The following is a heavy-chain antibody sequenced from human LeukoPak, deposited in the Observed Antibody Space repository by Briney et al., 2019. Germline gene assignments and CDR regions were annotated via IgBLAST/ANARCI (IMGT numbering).Heavy chain of an antibody. CDR1: GFTFSSYG. CDR2: MRYDGSNK. V-gene: IGHV3-30*02. CDR3: AKDSVVAALYSYYYMDV. D-gene: IGHD2-15*01. J-gene: IGHJ6*03. Sequence: PGGSLRLSCAASGFTFSSYGMHWVRQAPGKGLEWVAFMRYDGSNKYYSDSVKGRFTISRDNSKNTLYLQMNDLRAEDTAVYYCAKDSVVAALYSYYYMDVWGKGTTVTISS.